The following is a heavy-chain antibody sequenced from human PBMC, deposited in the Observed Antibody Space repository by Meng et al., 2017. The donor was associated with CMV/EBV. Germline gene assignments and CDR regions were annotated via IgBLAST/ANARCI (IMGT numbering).Heavy chain of an antibody. J-gene: IGHJ6*02. CDR3: AKVVRDIVVVPAAMGMDV. CDR2: IRYDGSTK. Sequence: GGSLRLSCAASGFTFSSYGMHWFRQAPGKGLEWVAFIRYDGSTKYYADSVKARFTISRDNSKNTLYLQMNSLRAEDTAVYYGAKVVRDIVVVPAAMGMDVWGQGTTVTVSS. V-gene: IGHV3-30*02. CDR1: GFTFSSYG. D-gene: IGHD2-2*01.